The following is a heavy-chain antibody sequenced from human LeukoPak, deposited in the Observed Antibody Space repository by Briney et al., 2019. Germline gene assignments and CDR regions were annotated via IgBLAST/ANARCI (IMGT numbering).Heavy chain of an antibody. J-gene: IGHJ5*02. D-gene: IGHD3-10*01. CDR3: ARENAYGPGSYYNGDSWFDP. CDR1: GGFISSYY. Sequence: PSETLSLTCTVSGGFISSYYWSWIRQPAGKGLEWIGRIYTSGSTNYNPSLKSRVTMSVDTSKNQFSLKLSSVTAADTAVYYCARENAYGPGSYYNGDSWFDPWGQGTLVTVSS. V-gene: IGHV4-4*07. CDR2: IYTSGST.